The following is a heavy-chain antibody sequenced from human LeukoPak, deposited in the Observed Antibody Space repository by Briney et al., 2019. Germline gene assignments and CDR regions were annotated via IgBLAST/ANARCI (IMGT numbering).Heavy chain of an antibody. Sequence: SETLCLTCTVSGGSISSGGYYWSWIRQHPGKGLEWIGYIYYSGSTYYNPSLKSRVTISVDTSKNQFSLKLSSVTAADTAVYYCARMTTVTAFDYWGQGTLVTVSS. CDR2: IYYSGST. V-gene: IGHV4-31*03. D-gene: IGHD4-17*01. CDR3: ARMTTVTAFDY. J-gene: IGHJ4*02. CDR1: GGSISSGGYY.